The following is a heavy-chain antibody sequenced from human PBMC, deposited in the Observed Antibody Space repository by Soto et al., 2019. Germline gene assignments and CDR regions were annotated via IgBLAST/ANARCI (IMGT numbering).Heavy chain of an antibody. V-gene: IGHV1-3*01. CDR1: GYTFTSYA. J-gene: IGHJ4*02. D-gene: IGHD3-22*01. CDR2: INAGNGNT. CDR3: ARPKDYDDCLDL. Sequence: ASVKVSCKASGYTFTSYAMHWVRQAPGQGLEWMGWINAGNGNTKYSQKFQGRVTFTRDTSANTAYMELSSLISEDTAVYYCARPKDYDDCLDLWGQGTLVTVSS.